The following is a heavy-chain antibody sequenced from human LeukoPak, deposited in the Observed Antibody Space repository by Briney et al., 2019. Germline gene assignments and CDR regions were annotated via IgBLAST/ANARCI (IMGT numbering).Heavy chain of an antibody. J-gene: IGHJ3*02. D-gene: IGHD6-6*01. CDR3: ARGTYSSSGAFDI. CDR1: GYTFTSYD. Sequence: ASVKVSCKASGYTFTSYDINWVRQATGQGLEWMGWMNPNSGNTGYAQKFQGRVTMTRNTSISTAYMELSRLRSDDTAVYYCARGTYSSSGAFDIWGQGTMVTVSS. CDR2: MNPNSGNT. V-gene: IGHV1-8*01.